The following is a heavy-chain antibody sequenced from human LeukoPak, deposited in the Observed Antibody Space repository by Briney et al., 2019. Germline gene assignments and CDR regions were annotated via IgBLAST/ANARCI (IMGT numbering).Heavy chain of an antibody. CDR2: MNPNSGNT. J-gene: IGHJ4*02. Sequence: GASVKVSCKVSGYTLTELSMHWVRQATGQGLEWMGWMNPNSGNTGYAQKFQGRVTMTRNTSISTAYMELSSLRSEDTAVYYCASSSGYYFDYWGQGTLVTVSS. D-gene: IGHD3-22*01. V-gene: IGHV1-8*01. CDR3: ASSSGYYFDY. CDR1: GYTLTELS.